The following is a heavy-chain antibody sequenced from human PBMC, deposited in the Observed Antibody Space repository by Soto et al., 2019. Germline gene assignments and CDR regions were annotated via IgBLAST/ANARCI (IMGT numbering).Heavy chain of an antibody. CDR2: ISGRGDNT. CDR1: GFTFSTYA. D-gene: IGHD3-22*01. CDR3: AKGNYGDSGHTYFHY. Sequence: GGSLRLSCAASGFTFSTYAMGWVRQAPGKGLEWVSMISGRGDNTYYPDSVKGRFAISRDNSKDTFYLQLNSLRVEDTAVYYCAKGNYGDSGHTYFHYWGQGTLVTVSS. J-gene: IGHJ4*02. V-gene: IGHV3-23*01.